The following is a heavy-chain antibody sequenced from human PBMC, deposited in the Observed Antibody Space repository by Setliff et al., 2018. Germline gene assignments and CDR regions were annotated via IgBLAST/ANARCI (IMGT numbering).Heavy chain of an antibody. J-gene: IGHJ3*02. D-gene: IGHD5-12*01. CDR1: GDSISSTYH. Sequence: KTSETLSLTCNVSGDSISSTYHWGWIRQSPGKGLEWIGTIYHSGNTYYNPSLNSRLTISVDTSKNQFSLKLSSVTAADTAVYYCAREGYAHPRDAFDIWGQGTMVT. CDR2: IYHSGNT. V-gene: IGHV4-38-2*02. CDR3: AREGYAHPRDAFDI.